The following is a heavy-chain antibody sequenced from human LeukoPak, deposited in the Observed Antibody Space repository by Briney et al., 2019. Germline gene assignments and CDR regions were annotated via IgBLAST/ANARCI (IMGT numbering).Heavy chain of an antibody. CDR3: ARDYMVRGVTDYYYGMDV. J-gene: IGHJ6*02. V-gene: IGHV4-59*01. D-gene: IGHD3-10*01. CDR2: IYYSGST. Sequence: SETLSLTCTVSGGSISSYYWGWIRQPPGKGLEWIGYIYYSGSTNYNPSLKSRVTISVDTSKNQFSLKLSSVTAADTAVYYCARDYMVRGVTDYYYGMDVWGQGTTVTVSS. CDR1: GGSISSYY.